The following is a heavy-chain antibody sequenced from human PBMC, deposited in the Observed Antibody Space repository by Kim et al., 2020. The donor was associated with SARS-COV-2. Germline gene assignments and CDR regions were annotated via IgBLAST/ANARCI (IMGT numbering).Heavy chain of an antibody. CDR1: GFTFDTYA. V-gene: IGHV3-23*01. CDR2: ISGGARNK. CDR3: AKMVIMDGYNYFYYYAMDV. J-gene: IGHJ6*02. Sequence: GGSLRLSCVASGFTFDTYAMSWVRQAPGKGLEWVSVISGGARNKFYADSVRGRFTISRDNSNNMLYWQMNSLRAEDTALYYCAKMVIMDGYNYFYYYAMDVGGQGTTVTVSS. D-gene: IGHD2-21*01.